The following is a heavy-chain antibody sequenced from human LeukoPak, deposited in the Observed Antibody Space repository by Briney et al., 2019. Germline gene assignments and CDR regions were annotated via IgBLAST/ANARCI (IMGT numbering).Heavy chain of an antibody. CDR2: IYYSGST. CDR1: GGSISSSSYS. D-gene: IGHD1-26*01. J-gene: IGHJ4*02. Sequence: SETLSLTCTVSGGSISSSSYSWGWIRQPPGKGLEWIGSIYYSGSTYYNPSLKSRVTISVDTSKNQFSLKLSSVTAADTAVYYCARLEWELYSFDYWGQGTLVTVSS. CDR3: ARLEWELYSFDY. V-gene: IGHV4-39*01.